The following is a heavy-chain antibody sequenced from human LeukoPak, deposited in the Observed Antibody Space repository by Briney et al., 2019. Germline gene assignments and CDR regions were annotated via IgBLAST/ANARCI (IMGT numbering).Heavy chain of an antibody. CDR2: IKQDGSEI. J-gene: IGHJ4*02. D-gene: IGHD3-16*01. CDR1: GFTFSSYW. Sequence: GGSLRLSCAASGFTFSSYWMSWVRQAPGKGLEWVANIKQDGSEIYYVDSVKGRFTISRDNAKNSLHLQMNSLRAEDTAVYYCARVLMTPHFDYWGQGTLVTVSS. V-gene: IGHV3-7*01. CDR3: ARVLMTPHFDY.